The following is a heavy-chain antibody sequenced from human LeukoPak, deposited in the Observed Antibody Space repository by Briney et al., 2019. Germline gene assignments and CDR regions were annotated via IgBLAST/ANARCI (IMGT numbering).Heavy chain of an antibody. D-gene: IGHD2-8*01. CDR2: INTNGGTT. Sequence: GGSLRLPCAASEFTFSNYAMHWVRQAPGKGLEYVSAINTNGGTTYYANSVKGRFTISRDNSKNTVYLQMGSLRAEDMAVYHCARGNSEWGPLDYWGQGTLVSVSS. CDR3: ARGNSEWGPLDY. J-gene: IGHJ4*02. V-gene: IGHV3-64*01. CDR1: EFTFSNYA.